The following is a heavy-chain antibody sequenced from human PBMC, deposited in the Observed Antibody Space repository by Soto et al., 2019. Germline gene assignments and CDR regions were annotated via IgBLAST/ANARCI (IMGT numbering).Heavy chain of an antibody. CDR1: GGSISSVGYY. Sequence: PSLTCTVSGGSISSVGYYWSWIRQHPGKGLEWIGCIYYSGSSYYNPSLKSRVTISVDTSKNQFSLKLSPVTATDTAVSTCARDQDSEGDRGNYYYGMDVWGQGTTVTVSS. V-gene: IGHV4-31*03. J-gene: IGHJ6*02. CDR3: ARDQDSEGDRGNYYYGMDV. CDR2: IYYSGSS. D-gene: IGHD1-26*01.